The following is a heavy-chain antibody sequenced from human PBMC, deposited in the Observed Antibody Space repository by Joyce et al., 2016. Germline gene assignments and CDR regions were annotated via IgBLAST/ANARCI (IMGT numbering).Heavy chain of an antibody. V-gene: IGHV5-51*01. CDR2: IQPGDSDT. CDR1: AFSFTNYL. CDR3: ARLDYGDLYFDS. J-gene: IGHJ4*02. D-gene: IGHD4-17*01. Sequence: EVQLVQSGAEVKKPGESLKISCKGSAFSFTNYLIAWVRQMPGKGLGWMGIIQPGDSDTTYSPSFQGQVTISADKSINTAYLQWSSLKASDTAMYYCARLDYGDLYFDSWGQGVLVTVSS.